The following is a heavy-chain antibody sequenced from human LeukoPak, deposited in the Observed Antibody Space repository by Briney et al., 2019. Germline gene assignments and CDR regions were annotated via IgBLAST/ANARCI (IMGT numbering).Heavy chain of an antibody. V-gene: IGHV3-23*01. CDR1: GFTFSSYA. CDR3: AKGGSVYYYYYMDV. CDR2: ISGSGGST. D-gene: IGHD3-16*01. J-gene: IGHJ6*03. Sequence: GGSLRLSCAASGFTFSSYAMSWVRQAPGKGLEWVSAISGSGGSTYYADSVKGRFTISRDNSKNTLYLQMNSLRAEDTAVYYCAKGGSVYYYYYMDVWGKGTTVTVSS.